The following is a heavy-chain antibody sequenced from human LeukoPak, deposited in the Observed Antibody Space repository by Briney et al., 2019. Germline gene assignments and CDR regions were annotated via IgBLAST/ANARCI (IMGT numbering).Heavy chain of an antibody. CDR2: ISWNSGSI. V-gene: IGHV3-9*01. J-gene: IGHJ5*02. CDR3: AKDGRTYYDILTGPHTYNWFDP. D-gene: IGHD3-9*01. CDR1: GFTFSTYG. Sequence: PGGSLRLSCAASGFTFSTYGMHWVRQAPGKGLEWVSGISWNSGSIGYADSVKGRFTISRDNAKNSLYLQMNSLRAEDTALYYCAKDGRTYYDILTGPHTYNWFDPWGQGTLVTVSS.